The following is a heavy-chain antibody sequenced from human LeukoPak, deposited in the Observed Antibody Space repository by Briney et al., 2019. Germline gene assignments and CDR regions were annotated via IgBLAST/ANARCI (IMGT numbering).Heavy chain of an antibody. Sequence: SETLSLTCTVSGGSISSSSYYWGWIRQPPGKGLEWIGSIYYSGSTYYNPSLKSRVTISVDTSKNQSSLKLSSVTAADTAVYYCARLTWIQPDYWGQGTLVTVSS. CDR2: IYYSGST. CDR1: GGSISSSSYY. J-gene: IGHJ4*02. CDR3: ARLTWIQPDY. V-gene: IGHV4-39*01. D-gene: IGHD5-18*01.